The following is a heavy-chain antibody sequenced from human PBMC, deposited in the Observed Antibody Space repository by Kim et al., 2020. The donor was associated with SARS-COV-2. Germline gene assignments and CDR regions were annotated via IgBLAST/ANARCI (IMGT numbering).Heavy chain of an antibody. CDR3: AKNYYDFWSGYSD. CDR1: GFTFSSYG. J-gene: IGHJ4*02. D-gene: IGHD3-3*01. CDR2: ISGSGDNT. V-gene: IGHV3-23*01. Sequence: GGSLRLSCAASGFTFSSYGMSWVRQGPGKGLEWVSTISGSGDNTYYADAVRGRFTISRDNSENTLYLQMNSLRADDTAVYYCAKNYYDFWSGYSDWGQGTLVTVSS.